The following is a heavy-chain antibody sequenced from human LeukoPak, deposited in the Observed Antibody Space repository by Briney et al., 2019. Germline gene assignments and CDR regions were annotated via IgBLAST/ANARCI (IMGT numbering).Heavy chain of an antibody. D-gene: IGHD1-20*01. CDR1: GGSISSYY. V-gene: IGHV4-59*01. J-gene: IGHJ4*02. CDR3: ARGQAEYNWNWFERPPWDDY. Sequence: SETLSLTCTVSGGSISSYYWSWIRQPPGKGLEWIGYIYYSGSTNYNPSLKSRVTISVDTSKNQFSLKLSSVTAADTAVYYCARGQAEYNWNWFERPPWDDYWGQGTLVPVSS. CDR2: IYYSGST.